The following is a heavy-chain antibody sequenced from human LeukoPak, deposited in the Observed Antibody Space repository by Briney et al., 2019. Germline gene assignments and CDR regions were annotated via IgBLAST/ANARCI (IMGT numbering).Heavy chain of an antibody. J-gene: IGHJ4*02. D-gene: IGHD3-22*01. CDR3: ARDTPVVARGLVVVVPDY. Sequence: ASVKVSCKASGYTFTSYGIIWVRQAPGQGLEWMGWISAYNGNTNYAQKLQGRVTMTTDTSTSTAYMELRSLRSDDTAVYYRARDTPVVARGLVVVVPDYWGQGTLVTVSS. V-gene: IGHV1-18*01. CDR2: ISAYNGNT. CDR1: GYTFTSYG.